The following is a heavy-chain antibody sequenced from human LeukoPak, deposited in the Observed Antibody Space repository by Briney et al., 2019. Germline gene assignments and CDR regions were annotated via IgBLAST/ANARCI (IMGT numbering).Heavy chain of an antibody. D-gene: IGHD2-2*01. CDR2: INHSGST. V-gene: IGHV4-34*01. Sequence: SETLSLTCAVYGGSFSGYCWSWIRQPPGKGLEWIGEINHSGSTNYNPSLKSRVTISVDTSKNQFSLKLSSVTAADTAVYYCARGRGGCSSTSCPRLYYYYYGMDVWGRGTTVTVSS. CDR3: ARGRGGCSSTSCPRLYYYYYGMDV. J-gene: IGHJ6*04. CDR1: GGSFSGYC.